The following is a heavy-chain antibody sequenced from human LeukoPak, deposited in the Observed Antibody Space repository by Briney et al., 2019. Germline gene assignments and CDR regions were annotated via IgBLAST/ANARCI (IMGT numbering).Heavy chain of an antibody. V-gene: IGHV3-21*01. D-gene: IGHD2-8*01. J-gene: IGHJ4*02. CDR1: GFTFSSYS. CDR2: ISSSSYI. CDR3: ARGGGTGMAYYFDY. Sequence: GGSLRLSCAASGFTFSSYSMNWVRQAPGKGLEWVSSISSSSYIYYADSVKGRFTISRDNAKNSLYLQMNSLRAEDTAVYYCARGGGTGMAYYFDYWGQGTLVTVSS.